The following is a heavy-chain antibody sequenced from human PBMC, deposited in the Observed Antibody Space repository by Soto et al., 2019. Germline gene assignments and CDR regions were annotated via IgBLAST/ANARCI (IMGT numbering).Heavy chain of an antibody. J-gene: IGHJ3*02. CDR2: IKGDGSST. D-gene: IGHD6-13*01. CDR3: AREGLDTAGFFDI. CDR1: GFTFSKYW. Sequence: EVQLVESGGGLVQPGGSLRLSCAASGFTFSKYWMHWVRQAPGKGLVWVSRIKGDGSSTNHADSVRGRFTISRDNAKNTLQRQMNILGAEDTAVYYCAREGLDTAGFFDIWGQGTMVTVSS. V-gene: IGHV3-74*01.